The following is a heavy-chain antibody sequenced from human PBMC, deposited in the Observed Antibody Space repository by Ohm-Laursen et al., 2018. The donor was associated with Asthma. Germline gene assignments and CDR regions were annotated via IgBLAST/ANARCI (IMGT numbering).Heavy chain of an antibody. J-gene: IGHJ4*02. CDR1: GFTFSSYG. D-gene: IGHD3-3*01. CDR2: TSVDGTIK. Sequence: RSLRLSCSASGFTFSSYGMHWVRQAPGKGLEWVAVTSVDGTIKIYTDSVKGRFAISRDNSKDTLYLQMNSLRPEDTAMYYCARDQIGGSPDYFDAWGQGTLVTVSS. CDR3: ARDQIGGSPDYFDA. V-gene: IGHV3-30*03.